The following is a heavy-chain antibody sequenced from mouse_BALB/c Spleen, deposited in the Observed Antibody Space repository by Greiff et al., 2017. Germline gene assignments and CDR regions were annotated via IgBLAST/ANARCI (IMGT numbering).Heavy chain of an antibody. J-gene: IGHJ2*01. Sequence: VQLQQSGPELVKPGASVKMSCKASGYTFTDYYMDWVQQSHGESFEWIGRVNPYNGGTSYNQKFKGKATLTVDKSSSTAYMELNSLTSEDSAVYYCAREKLTTVVPDDWGQGTTLTVSS. V-gene: IGHV1-19*01. D-gene: IGHD1-1*01. CDR2: VNPYNGGT. CDR1: GYTFTDYY. CDR3: AREKLTTVVPDD.